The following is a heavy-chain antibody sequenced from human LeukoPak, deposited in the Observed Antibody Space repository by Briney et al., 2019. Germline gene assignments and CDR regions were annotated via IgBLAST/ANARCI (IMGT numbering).Heavy chain of an antibody. CDR3: ARENARVFWSGYAIFDY. V-gene: IGHV4-4*07. J-gene: IGHJ4*02. CDR1: GGSISSYY. CDR2: IYTSGST. D-gene: IGHD3-3*01. Sequence: SETLSLTCTVSGGSISSYYWGWIRQPAGKGLEWIGRIYTSGSTNYNPSLKSRVTMSVDTSKNQFSLKLSSVTAADTAVYYCARENARVFWSGYAIFDYWGQGTLVTVSS.